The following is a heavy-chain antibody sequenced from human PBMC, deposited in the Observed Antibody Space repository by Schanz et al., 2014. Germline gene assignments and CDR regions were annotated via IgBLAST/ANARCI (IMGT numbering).Heavy chain of an antibody. Sequence: EVQLVESGGGLIQPGGSLRLSCAASGFTVSSNYMSWVRQAPGKGLEWVAVIYSGGSTFYTDSVKGRFTISRDDSQNTVYLQMNSLRMEDTAVYYCARATVLDSWGQGTLVIVSS. CDR2: IYSGGST. J-gene: IGHJ4*02. CDR3: ARATVLDS. D-gene: IGHD4-17*01. V-gene: IGHV3-53*01. CDR1: GFTVSSNY.